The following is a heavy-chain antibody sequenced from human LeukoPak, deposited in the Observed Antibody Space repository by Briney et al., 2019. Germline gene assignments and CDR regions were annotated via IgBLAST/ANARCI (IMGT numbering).Heavy chain of an antibody. J-gene: IGHJ4*02. CDR3: ARDFGVVRSEYHFDY. D-gene: IGHD3-3*01. CDR2: INPSGGST. V-gene: IGHV1-46*01. Sequence: ASVKVSCKASGYTFTSYYMHWVRQAPGQGLEWMGIINPSGGSTSYAQKFQGRVTMTRDTSTSTVYMELSSLRSEDTAVYYCARDFGVVRSEYHFDYWGQGTLVTVSS. CDR1: GYTFTSYY.